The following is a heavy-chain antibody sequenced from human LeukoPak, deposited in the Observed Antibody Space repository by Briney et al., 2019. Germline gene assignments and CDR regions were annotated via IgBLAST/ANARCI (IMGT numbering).Heavy chain of an antibody. CDR2: INPNSGDT. CDR3: ARVGQSDY. V-gene: IGHV1-2*02. CDR1: GYTFTDYY. J-gene: IGHJ4*02. D-gene: IGHD5-24*01. Sequence: ASVKVSCKASGYTFTDYYIHWVRQAPGQGLEWMGWINPNSGDTNYPQKFQGRVTMTRDASISTAYMELSRLRSDDTAMYYCARVGQSDYWGQGTLVTVSS.